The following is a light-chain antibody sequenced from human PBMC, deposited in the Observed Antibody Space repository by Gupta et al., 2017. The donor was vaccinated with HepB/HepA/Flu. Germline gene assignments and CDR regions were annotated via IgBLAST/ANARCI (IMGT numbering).Light chain of an antibody. J-gene: IGLJ3*02. Sequence: QSALTQPASVSGSPGQSVTISCTGTSSDIGTYNPVSWYQQHPGRAPKLIIYEVSNRPSGVPHRFSGSKSGTTDSLTINGLQAEDEGDYYCHSSKASRTVCVFGGGTKMTVL. CDR3: HSSKASRTVCV. CDR2: EVS. V-gene: IGLV2-14*01. CDR1: SSDIGTYNP.